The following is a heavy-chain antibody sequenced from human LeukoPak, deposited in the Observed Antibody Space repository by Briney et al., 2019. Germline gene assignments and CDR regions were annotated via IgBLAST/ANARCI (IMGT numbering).Heavy chain of an antibody. Sequence: SETLSLTCTVSGGSISSSSYYWGWIRQPPGKGLEWIGSIYYSGSTYYNPSLKSRVTISVDTSKNQLSLKLSSVTAADTAVHYCARGLRRYSGRKRTGTYYYYYYMDVWGKGTTVTISS. D-gene: IGHD5-12*01. J-gene: IGHJ6*03. CDR2: IYYSGST. V-gene: IGHV4-39*01. CDR3: ARGLRRYSGRKRTGTYYYYYYMDV. CDR1: GGSISSSSYY.